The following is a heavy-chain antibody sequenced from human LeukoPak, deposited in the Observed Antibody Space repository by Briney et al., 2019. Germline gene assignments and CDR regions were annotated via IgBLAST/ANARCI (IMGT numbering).Heavy chain of an antibody. CDR2: INHSGST. CDR1: GGSFSGYY. CDR3: ARLGSGWPYWYFDL. J-gene: IGHJ2*01. Sequence: SETLSLTCAVYGGSFSGYYWSWIRQPPGKGLEWIGEINHSGSTYYNPSLKSRVTISVDTSKNQFSLKLSSVTAADTAVYYCARLGSGWPYWYFDLWGRGTLVTVSS. D-gene: IGHD6-19*01. V-gene: IGHV4-34*01.